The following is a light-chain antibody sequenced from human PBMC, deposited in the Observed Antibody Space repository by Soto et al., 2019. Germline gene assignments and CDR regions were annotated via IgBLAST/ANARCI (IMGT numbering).Light chain of an antibody. V-gene: IGKV3-11*01. CDR1: QSVSSY. J-gene: IGKJ2*01. CDR3: QQRGDRPYT. Sequence: EIVLTQSPATLSLSPGERATLSCRASQSVSSYLAWYQQKPGQAPRLLIYDASNRATGIPARFSVSGSGTDFNLTISSLEPEDFAIYYCQQRGDRPYTFGQGTKVEIK. CDR2: DAS.